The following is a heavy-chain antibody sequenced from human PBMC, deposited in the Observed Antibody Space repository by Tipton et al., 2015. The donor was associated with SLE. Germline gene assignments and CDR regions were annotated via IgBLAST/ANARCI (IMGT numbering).Heavy chain of an antibody. CDR1: GGSFETYY. Sequence: GLVKPSETLSLTCAVYGGSFETYYWTWVRQPPGKGLEWIGEINQAIGTNYNPALKSRVTISMDTSKIQFSLKLNSVTATDTAVYYCGRGRTDAWELVGYWGQGTVVTVSS. J-gene: IGHJ4*02. CDR3: GRGRTDAWELVGY. V-gene: IGHV4-34*01. CDR2: INQAIGT. D-gene: IGHD4-23*01.